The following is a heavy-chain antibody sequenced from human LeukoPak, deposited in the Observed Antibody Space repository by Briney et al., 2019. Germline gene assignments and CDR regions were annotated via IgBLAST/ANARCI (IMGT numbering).Heavy chain of an antibody. CDR3: ARKGGGGSYFDY. CDR2: IYYSGST. J-gene: IGHJ4*02. V-gene: IGHV4-59*01. Sequence: SETLSLTCTVSGDSISLYYWSWIRQPPGKGLEWIGYIYYSGSTIYNPSLKSRVTISVDTSKKQFSLKLSSITAADTAVYYCARKGGGGSYFDYWGQGTLVTVSS. D-gene: IGHD3-16*01. CDR1: GDSISLYY.